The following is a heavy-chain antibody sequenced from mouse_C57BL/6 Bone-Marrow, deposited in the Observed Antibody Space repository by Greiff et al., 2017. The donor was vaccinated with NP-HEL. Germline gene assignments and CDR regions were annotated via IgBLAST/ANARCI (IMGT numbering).Heavy chain of an antibody. CDR3: AREGDYGILYYFDY. V-gene: IGHV1-50*01. D-gene: IGHD2-1*01. J-gene: IGHJ2*01. CDR2: IDPSDSYT. CDR1: GYTFTSYW. Sequence: VQLKQPGAELVKPGASVKLSCKASGYTFTSYWMQWVKQRPGQGLEWIGEIDPSDSYTNYNQKFKGKATLTVDTSSSTAYMQLSSLTSEDSAVYYCAREGDYGILYYFDYWGQGTTLTVSS.